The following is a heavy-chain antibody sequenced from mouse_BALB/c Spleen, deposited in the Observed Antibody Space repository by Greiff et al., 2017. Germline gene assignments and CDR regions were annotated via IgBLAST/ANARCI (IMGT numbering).Heavy chain of an antibody. CDR2: IRNKANGYTT. J-gene: IGHJ4*01. D-gene: IGHD1-2*01. CDR3: ARDNGYYAMDY. V-gene: IGHV7-3*02. Sequence: EVKLVESGGGLVQPGGSLRLSCATSGFTFTDYYMSWVRQPPGKALEWLGFIRNKANGYTTEYSASVKGRFTISRDNSQSILYLQMNTLRAEDSATYYCARDNGYYAMDYWGQGTSVTVSS. CDR1: GFTFTDYY.